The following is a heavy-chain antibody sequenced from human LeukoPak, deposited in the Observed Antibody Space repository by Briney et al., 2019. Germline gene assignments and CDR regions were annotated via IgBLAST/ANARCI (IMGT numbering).Heavy chain of an antibody. Sequence: GGSLRLSCAASGFTFSSYEMNWVRQAPGKGLEWVPYISSSGSTIYYADSVKGRFTISRDNAKNSLYLQMNSLRAEDTAVYYCARESRLGTIFGVVIPYYGMDVWGQGTTVTVSS. CDR1: GFTFSSYE. CDR3: ARESRLGTIFGVVIPYYGMDV. J-gene: IGHJ6*02. V-gene: IGHV3-48*03. CDR2: ISSSGSTI. D-gene: IGHD3-3*01.